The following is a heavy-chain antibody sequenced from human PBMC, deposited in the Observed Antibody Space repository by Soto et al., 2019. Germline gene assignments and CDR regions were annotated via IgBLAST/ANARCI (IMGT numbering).Heavy chain of an antibody. J-gene: IGHJ1*01. CDR1: GGTFSSYA. Sequence: QVQLVQSGAEVKKPGSSVKVSCKASGGTFSSYAISWVRQAPGQGLEWMGGIIPIFGTANYAQKFQGRVTMTADKSTSPAYMELRSLRSEDTALYYCARGGVGYNYAYYSVSCGQGTLVTVSS. CDR2: IIPIFGTA. D-gene: IGHD4-17*01. V-gene: IGHV1-69*06. CDR3: ARGGVGYNYAYYSVS.